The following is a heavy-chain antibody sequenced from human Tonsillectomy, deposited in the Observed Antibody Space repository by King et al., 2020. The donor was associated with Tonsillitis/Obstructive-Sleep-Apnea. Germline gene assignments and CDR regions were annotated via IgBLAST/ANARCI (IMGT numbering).Heavy chain of an antibody. CDR1: VYSFTSYW. V-gene: IGHV5-51*01. J-gene: IGHJ3*02. CDR3: ARFPKGYCSGGSCYPDAFDI. CDR2: IYPGYSAT. Sequence: QLVQSGAEVKKPGESLKISCKGSVYSFTSYWIGGVRQMPGEGLEWMGVIYPGYSATRYSPSFQGPVTISAHQSISTAYLQWSSLKAPDTAMYYCARFPKGYCSGGSCYPDAFDIWGQGTMVTVSS. D-gene: IGHD2-15*01.